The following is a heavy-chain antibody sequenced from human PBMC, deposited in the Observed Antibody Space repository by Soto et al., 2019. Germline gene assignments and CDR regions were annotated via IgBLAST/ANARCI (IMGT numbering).Heavy chain of an antibody. J-gene: IGHJ4*02. Sequence: SETLSLTCAVYGGSFSGYYWSWIRQPPGKGLEWIGEINHSGSTNYNPSLKSRVTISVDTSENQFSLKLSSVTAADTAVYYCARSLLGTRLYYFDYWGQGTLVTVSS. D-gene: IGHD7-27*01. CDR3: ARSLLGTRLYYFDY. CDR2: INHSGST. CDR1: GGSFSGYY. V-gene: IGHV4-34*01.